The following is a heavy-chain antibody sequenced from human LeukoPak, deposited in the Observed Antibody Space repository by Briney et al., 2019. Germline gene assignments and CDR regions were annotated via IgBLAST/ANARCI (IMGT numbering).Heavy chain of an antibody. Sequence: PSETLSLTCTVSDGSINGFYWSWLRQPPGKGLVGVGYMYAGGTTNYSRSLKVRVTISEDRSKNQLSLKLSSVTAADTAVYYCARCNLYEDGGNSCPLWGRGTLVTVSS. J-gene: IGHJ2*01. V-gene: IGHV4-4*08. CDR1: DGSINGFY. CDR2: MYAGGTT. CDR3: ARCNLYEDGGNSCPL. D-gene: IGHD4-23*01.